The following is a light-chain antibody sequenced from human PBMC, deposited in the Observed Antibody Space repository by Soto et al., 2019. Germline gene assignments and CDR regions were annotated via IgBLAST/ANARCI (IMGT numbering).Light chain of an antibody. J-gene: IGLJ2*01. V-gene: IGLV2-14*03. CDR2: DVS. CDR3: SSYTITSTRVV. CDR1: SSDVVGYNY. Sequence: QSALTQPASVSGSPGQSITISCTGTSSDVVGYNYVSWYQQHPGKAPKVMIYDVSKRPSGVANRFSGSKSGNTASLTISGLPVEDEADYYCSSYTITSTRVVFGGGTKLTVL.